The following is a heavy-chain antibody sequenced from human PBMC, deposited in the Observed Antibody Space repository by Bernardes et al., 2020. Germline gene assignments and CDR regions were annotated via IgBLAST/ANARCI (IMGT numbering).Heavy chain of an antibody. V-gene: IGHV3-7*01. CDR2: IKQDGSEK. D-gene: IGHD6-6*01. Sequence: GGSLRLSCVASGFTFRSNWMSWVRQAPGKGPEWVAKIKQDGSEKYYVDSVKGRFTISRDNAKNSLYLQMNSLRAEDTAVYYCARSGDQLVPNFDYWGQGTLVTVSS. J-gene: IGHJ4*02. CDR3: ARSGDQLVPNFDY. CDR1: GFTFRSNW.